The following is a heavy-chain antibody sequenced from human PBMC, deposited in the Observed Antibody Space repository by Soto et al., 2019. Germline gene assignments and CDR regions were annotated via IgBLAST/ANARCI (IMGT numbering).Heavy chain of an antibody. CDR1: GFSLSTTSTTEVG. D-gene: IGHD4-17*01. V-gene: IGHV2-5*01. CDR3: AHGQVTVTRAFQS. J-gene: IGHJ1*01. Sequence: SGPTLVNPTQTLTLTCTFSGFSLSTTSTTEVGVGWIRQPPGKALEWLALIFWNDDKRYSSTLKSRLTITKDTSKNQVVLTMTDVDPEDTATYFCAHGQVTVTRAFQSWGPGTLVTVSS. CDR2: IFWNDDK.